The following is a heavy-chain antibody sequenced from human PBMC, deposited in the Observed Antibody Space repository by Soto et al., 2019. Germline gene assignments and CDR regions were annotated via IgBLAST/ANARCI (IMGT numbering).Heavy chain of an antibody. CDR1: GFTFSSYG. J-gene: IGHJ4*02. CDR3: AKDSLVGASYYFDY. V-gene: IGHV3-30*18. CDR2: IPYDGSNK. Sequence: GGSLRLSCAASGFTFSSYGMHWVRQAPGKGLEWVAVIPYDGSNKYYADSVKGRFTISRDNSKNTLYLQMNSLRAEDTAVYYCAKDSLVGASYYFDYWGQGTLVTVSS. D-gene: IGHD1-26*01.